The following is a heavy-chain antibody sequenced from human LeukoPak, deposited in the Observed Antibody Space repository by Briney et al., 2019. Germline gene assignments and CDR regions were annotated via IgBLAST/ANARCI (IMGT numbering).Heavy chain of an antibody. J-gene: IGHJ4*02. CDR3: AKCNGVTCYSSSDY. V-gene: IGHV3-23*01. CDR1: GFTFSSYA. Sequence: PGGSLRLSCAASGFTFSSYALSWVRQAPGKGLEWVSAISGSGDNSYYAASVKGRFTISRDNPKNTVYLQMNSLRAEDTAVYYCAKCNGVTCYSSSDYWGQGTLVTVSS. D-gene: IGHD2-15*01. CDR2: ISGSGDNS.